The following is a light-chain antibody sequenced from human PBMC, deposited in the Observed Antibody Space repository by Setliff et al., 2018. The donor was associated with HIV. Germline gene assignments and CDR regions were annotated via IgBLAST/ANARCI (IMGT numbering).Light chain of an antibody. CDR2: QAT. CDR3: CSNTGSNTVV. Sequence: QSVLTQPASVSGSPGQSITISCTGTSNDVGRYDLVSWYQQHPARAPKLIIYQATRRPSGVSNRFSGSKSGNVASLTISGLQAEDEADYYCCSNTGSNTVVFGTGTKVTV. V-gene: IGLV2-23*01. J-gene: IGLJ1*01. CDR1: SNDVGRYDL.